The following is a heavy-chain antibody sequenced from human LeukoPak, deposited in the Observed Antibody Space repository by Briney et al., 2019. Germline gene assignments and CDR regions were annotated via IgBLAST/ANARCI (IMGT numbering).Heavy chain of an antibody. D-gene: IGHD5-18*01. J-gene: IGHJ6*02. CDR2: IWYDGYDK. V-gene: IGHV3-33*01. Sequence: PGRSLRLSCAASGFTFSSFGMHRVRQAPGKGLEWVAVIWYDGYDKYYAESVKGRFTISRDNSRNTLYFQMNSLRVEDSAVYYCARARWFADTATSASGYGLDVWGQGTAVTVSS. CDR1: GFTFSSFG. CDR3: ARARWFADTATSASGYGLDV.